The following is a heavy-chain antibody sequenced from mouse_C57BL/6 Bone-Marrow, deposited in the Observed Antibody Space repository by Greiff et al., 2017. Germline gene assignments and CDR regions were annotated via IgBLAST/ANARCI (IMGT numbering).Heavy chain of an antibody. CDR3: DRNGGRLRRWYFDD. Sequence: VKLVESGPGLVQPSQSLSITCTVSGFSLTSYGVHWVRQSPGKGLEWLGVIWRGGSTDYNAAFISRLSISKDNSKSQVFFKMNSLQADDTGIYYCDRNGGRLRRWYFDDWGQGTTLTVSS. CDR2: IWRGGST. D-gene: IGHD2-4*01. J-gene: IGHJ2*01. CDR1: GFSLTSYG. V-gene: IGHV2-2*01.